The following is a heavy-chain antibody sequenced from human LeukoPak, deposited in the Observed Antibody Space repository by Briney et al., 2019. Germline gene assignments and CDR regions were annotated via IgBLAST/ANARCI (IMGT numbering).Heavy chain of an antibody. CDR3: ARSSSRYFDWLLSGIDY. Sequence: SETLSLTCTVSGGSISSYYWSWIRQPPGKGLEWIGYIYYSGSTNYNPSLKSRVTISVDTSKNQFSLKLSSVTAADTAVYYCARSSSRYFDWLLSGIDYWGLGTLVTVSS. CDR1: GGSISSYY. CDR2: IYYSGST. J-gene: IGHJ4*02. D-gene: IGHD3-9*01. V-gene: IGHV4-59*01.